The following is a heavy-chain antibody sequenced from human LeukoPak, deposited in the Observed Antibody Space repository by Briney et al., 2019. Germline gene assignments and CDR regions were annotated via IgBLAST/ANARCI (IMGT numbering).Heavy chain of an antibody. Sequence: SETLSLTCTVSGGSVSSGSYYWSWLRQPPGKGLEWIGYIYYSGSTNYNPSLKSRVTISVDTSKNQFSLKLSSVTAADTAVYYCARVSGYHAFDIWGQGTMVTVSS. CDR3: ARVSGYHAFDI. CDR2: IYYSGST. CDR1: GGSVSSGSYY. J-gene: IGHJ3*02. D-gene: IGHD5-12*01. V-gene: IGHV4-61*01.